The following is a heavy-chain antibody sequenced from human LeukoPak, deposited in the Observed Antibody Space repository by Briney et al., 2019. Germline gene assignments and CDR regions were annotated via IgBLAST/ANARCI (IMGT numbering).Heavy chain of an antibody. CDR3: ARNMIRGAPSDN. CDR2: ISSNGAST. CDR1: GFTFNTYA. J-gene: IGHJ4*02. D-gene: IGHD3-10*01. Sequence: GESLRLSCAASGFTFNTYALHWVRQAPGKGLEFVSAISSNGASTYYANSVKGRFTISRDNSKNTLYLQMGSLRAEDMAMYYCARNMIRGAPSDNWGQGTLVTVSS. V-gene: IGHV3-64*01.